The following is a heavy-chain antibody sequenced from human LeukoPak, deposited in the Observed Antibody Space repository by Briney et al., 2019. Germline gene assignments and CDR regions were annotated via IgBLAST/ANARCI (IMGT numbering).Heavy chain of an antibody. CDR2: ISNDGNDK. CDR3: AKDGLMRFFDY. V-gene: IGHV3-30*18. D-gene: IGHD2-8*01. Sequence: GGALRLPFGPLGFIFRSCGRDLGPHAPGKGAGLVAVISNDGNDKQYADSVKGRFTISRDNPNNTLYLQMNSLRGEDTAVYYCAKDGLMRFFDYWGQGTLVTVSS. J-gene: IGHJ4*02. CDR1: GFIFRSCG.